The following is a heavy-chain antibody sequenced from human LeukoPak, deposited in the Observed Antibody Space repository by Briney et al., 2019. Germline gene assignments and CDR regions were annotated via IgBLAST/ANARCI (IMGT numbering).Heavy chain of an antibody. V-gene: IGHV3-48*02. CDR1: GFTFRGYS. CDR2: ISGTSTTI. J-gene: IGHJ4*02. Sequence: GGSLRLSCAASGFTFRGYSMNWVRQAPGKGLEWVSYISGTSTTIYYADSVKGRFTISRDSAKNSLYLQMNSLRDEDTAVYYCARELGDYWGQGTLVTVSS. D-gene: IGHD7-27*01. CDR3: ARELGDY.